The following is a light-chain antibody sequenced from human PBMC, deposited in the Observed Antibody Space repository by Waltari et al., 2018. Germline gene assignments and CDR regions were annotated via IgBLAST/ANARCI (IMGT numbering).Light chain of an antibody. CDR2: NSK. CDR3: QQGRSYPYT. J-gene: IGKJ2*01. Sequence: DIQMSQSPSSLSASVGDRVTITCRTSHDIGDSLNWYLQKPGKAPKLLVYNSKALASGVPSRFSGTGSGTEFTLTVSSLQPEDFATFYCQQGRSYPYTFGRGTNLEF. V-gene: IGKV1-33*01. CDR1: HDIGDS.